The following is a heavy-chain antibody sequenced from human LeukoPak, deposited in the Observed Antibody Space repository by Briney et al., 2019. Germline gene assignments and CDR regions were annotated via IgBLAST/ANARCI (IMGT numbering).Heavy chain of an antibody. CDR1: GGSVSNYY. D-gene: IGHD6-19*01. J-gene: IGHJ5*02. CDR3: ARNSGWPRVWFDP. Sequence: PSETLSLTCTVSGGSVSNYYWNWIRQPPGKGLEWIGYIFYSGSTNYNPSLKTRVTISVDTSKNQFSLRLSSVTAADAAVYYCARNSGWPRVWFDPWGQGTVVTVSS. CDR2: IFYSGST. V-gene: IGHV4-59*02.